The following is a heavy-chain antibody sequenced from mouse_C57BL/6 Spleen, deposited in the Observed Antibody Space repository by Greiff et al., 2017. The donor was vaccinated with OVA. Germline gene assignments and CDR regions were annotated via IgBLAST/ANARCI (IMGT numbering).Heavy chain of an antibody. CDR2: IHPNSGST. V-gene: IGHV1-64*01. D-gene: IGHD2-3*01. Sequence: VQLQQPGAELVKPGASVTLSCKASGYTFTSYWMHWVKQRPGQGLEWIGMIHPNSGSTNYNETFKSKATLTVDKSSSTAYMQLSSLTSEDSAVYYCARSWCDGCYDWFAYWGQGTMVTVSA. CDR3: ARSWCDGCYDWFAY. CDR1: GYTFTSYW. J-gene: IGHJ3*01.